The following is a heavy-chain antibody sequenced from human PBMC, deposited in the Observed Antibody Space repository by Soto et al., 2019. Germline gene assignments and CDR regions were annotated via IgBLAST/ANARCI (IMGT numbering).Heavy chain of an antibody. CDR1: GGTFNSYT. V-gene: IGHV1-69*02. CDR3: ATSYGSGSTHFDS. CDR2: VNPIVGMS. J-gene: IGHJ4*02. D-gene: IGHD3-10*01. Sequence: QVQLVQSGPEVKKPGASVKVSCTASGGTFNSYTLNWVRQAPGQRPEWVGRVNPIVGMSTSASKFQGRVTLTADKSTNRAYMDLTGLKSEDTAVYYCATSYGSGSTHFDSWGPGTLVTVAS.